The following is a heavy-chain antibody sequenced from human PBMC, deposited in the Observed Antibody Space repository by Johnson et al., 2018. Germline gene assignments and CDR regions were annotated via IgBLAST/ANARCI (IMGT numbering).Heavy chain of an antibody. J-gene: IGHJ3*02. Sequence: EVQLVESGAEVKKPGESLKISCKGSGYNFTDYWIGWVRQMPGKGLESMGIIFPGDSDTRYSPSFQGQVTISADKSFSTAYLQWSSPKSSDTAIYYCARRSKNDDAFDIWGRGTMVTVSS. V-gene: IGHV5-51*01. D-gene: IGHD1-1*01. CDR1: GYNFTDYW. CDR3: ARRSKNDDAFDI. CDR2: IFPGDSDT.